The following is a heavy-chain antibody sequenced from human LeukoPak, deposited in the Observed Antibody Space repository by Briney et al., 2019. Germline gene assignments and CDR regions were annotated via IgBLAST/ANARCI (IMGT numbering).Heavy chain of an antibody. V-gene: IGHV3-30*02. CDR2: IRYDGSNK. CDR1: GFTFGSYG. J-gene: IGHJ4*02. D-gene: IGHD6-19*01. Sequence: GGPLRLSCAASGFTFGSYGMHWVRQAPGKGLEGVAFIRYDGSNKYYADSVKGRFTISRDNSKNTLYLQMNSLRAEDTAVYYCAKVPGRGWYFWCPDYWGQGTLVTVSS. CDR3: AKVPGRGWYFWCPDY.